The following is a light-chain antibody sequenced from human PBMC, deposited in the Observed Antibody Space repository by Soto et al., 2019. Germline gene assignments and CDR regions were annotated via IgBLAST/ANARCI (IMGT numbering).Light chain of an antibody. V-gene: IGKV3D-15*01. J-gene: IGKJ1*01. CDR2: VAS. Sequence: DRVMTQSPATLSVSPGERATLSCRASQSIRTDLAWYQQKSGQGPRLLIYVASTRATGIPARFSGSVSGTEFTLTISSLQSEDFAVYYCQQYNNWPPWTFGQGTKVEIK. CDR1: QSIRTD. CDR3: QQYNNWPPWT.